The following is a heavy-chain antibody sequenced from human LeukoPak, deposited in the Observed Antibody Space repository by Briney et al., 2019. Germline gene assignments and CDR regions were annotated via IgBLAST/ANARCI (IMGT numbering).Heavy chain of an antibody. CDR3: AREYSSGWFYFDY. D-gene: IGHD6-19*01. Sequence: LRLSCAASGFTFSDYYMSWTRQPPGKGLEWIGSIYYSGTTYYNPSLTSRLTISINTSKNQFSLRLSSMTAADTAVYYCAREYSSGWFYFDYWGQGTLVTVSS. CDR2: IYYSGTT. CDR1: GFTFSDYY. J-gene: IGHJ4*02. V-gene: IGHV4-38-2*02.